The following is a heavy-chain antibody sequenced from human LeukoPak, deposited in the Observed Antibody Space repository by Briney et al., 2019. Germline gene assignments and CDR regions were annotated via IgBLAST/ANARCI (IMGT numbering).Heavy chain of an antibody. D-gene: IGHD3-22*01. Sequence: GGSLRLSCEASGLTFSRDGMGWVRQAPGKGLEWVANIRQDGGETYYGDSVKGRFIISRDNAKNTLFLQMNRLRDEDTAVYYCATYSSLNTREFQYWGQGTLVTVSP. J-gene: IGHJ1*01. V-gene: IGHV3-7*01. CDR1: GLTFSRDG. CDR2: IRQDGGET. CDR3: ATYSSLNTREFQY.